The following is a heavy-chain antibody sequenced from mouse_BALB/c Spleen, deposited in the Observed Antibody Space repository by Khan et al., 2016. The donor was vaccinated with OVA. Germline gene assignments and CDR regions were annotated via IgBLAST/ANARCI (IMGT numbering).Heavy chain of an antibody. CDR3: ARGRGKYRFAY. CDR1: GYIFTDFS. D-gene: IGHD2-1*01. V-gene: IGHV1S137*01. J-gene: IGHJ3*01. CDR2: ISTYYGDS. Sequence: VQLQQSGAELVRPGVSVKISCKGSGYIFTDFSMHWVKRSHAKSLEWIGVISTYYGDSIYNQNFKDKATLTVEKSSSTAYMELARLTSEDSAIYYWARGRGKYRFAYWGQGTLVTVSA.